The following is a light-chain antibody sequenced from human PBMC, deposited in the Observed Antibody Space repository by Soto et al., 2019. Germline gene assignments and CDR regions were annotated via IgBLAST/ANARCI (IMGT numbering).Light chain of an antibody. CDR1: QSVNSTF. CDR2: GAS. V-gene: IGKV3-20*01. Sequence: EIVLTQSPGTLSLSPGERATLFCGASQSVNSTFLAWYQQRPGQAPRLLIYGASKRATGIPDRFSGSGSGTDFTLTISRLEPEDFAVDYCQQDSSSPLTFGGGTKVDIK. J-gene: IGKJ4*01. CDR3: QQDSSSPLT.